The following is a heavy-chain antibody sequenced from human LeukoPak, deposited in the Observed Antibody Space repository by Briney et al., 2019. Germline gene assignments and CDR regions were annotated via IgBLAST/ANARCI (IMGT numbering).Heavy chain of an antibody. D-gene: IGHD1-14*01. CDR1: GFSFTNYW. Sequence: GESLKISCKGFGFSFTNYWIGWVRQLPGKGLEWMGIIYSGDSDTRYSPSFQGQVTISADKSTSTAYLQWSSLKASDTAIYYCVRYRSAGYYYGMDVWGQGTTVTVSS. CDR2: IYSGDSDT. CDR3: VRYRSAGYYYGMDV. V-gene: IGHV5-51*01. J-gene: IGHJ6*02.